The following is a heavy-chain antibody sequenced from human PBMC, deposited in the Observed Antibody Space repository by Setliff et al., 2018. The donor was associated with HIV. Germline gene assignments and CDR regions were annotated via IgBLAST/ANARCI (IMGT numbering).Heavy chain of an antibody. J-gene: IGHJ5*02. CDR1: GQFISDGYY. CDR2: VYHSGKT. D-gene: IGHD3-16*01. CDR3: AKHDFGEGSCFDP. Sequence: ILSLTCTVSGQFISDGYYWGWIRQPPGKGLEWIGSVYHSGKTYYNPSLKSRVTMSADTSKNQISLMLRSMTAADTAVYYCAKHDFGEGSCFDPWGQGSLVTVSS. V-gene: IGHV4-38-2*02.